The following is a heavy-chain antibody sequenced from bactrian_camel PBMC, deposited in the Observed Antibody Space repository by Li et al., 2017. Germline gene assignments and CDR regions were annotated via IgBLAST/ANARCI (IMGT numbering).Heavy chain of an antibody. Sequence: VQLVESGGGLVQPGGSLRLSCSTSGFTFDDYAMGWIRQAPGKGLEWVSTIYSDGSNTYYADSVKGRFTISRDNAKNTVYLQMNSLKPEDTAMYYCALAVAYCNYPALKELPYNYWGQGTQVTVS. CDR2: IYSDGSNT. J-gene: IGHJ4*01. CDR1: GFTFDDYA. CDR3: ALAVAYCNYPALKELPYNY. D-gene: IGHD1*01. V-gene: IGHV3S7*01.